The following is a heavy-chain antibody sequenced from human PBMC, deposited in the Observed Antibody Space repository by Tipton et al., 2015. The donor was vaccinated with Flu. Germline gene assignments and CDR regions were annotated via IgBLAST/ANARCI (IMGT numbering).Heavy chain of an antibody. CDR2: ISAYNGNT. CDR3: ARDLYSSSWYGYYYGMDV. Sequence: QLVQSGAEVKKPGASVKVSCKASGYTFTSYGISWVRQAPGQGLEWMGWISAYNGNTNYAQKLQGRVTMTTDTSTSTAYMELRSRRSDDTAVYYCARDLYSSSWYGYYYGMDVWGQGTTVTVSS. V-gene: IGHV1-18*01. J-gene: IGHJ6*02. CDR1: GYTFTSYG. D-gene: IGHD6-13*01.